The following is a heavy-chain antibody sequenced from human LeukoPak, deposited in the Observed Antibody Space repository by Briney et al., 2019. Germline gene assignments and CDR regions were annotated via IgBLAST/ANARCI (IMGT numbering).Heavy chain of an antibody. CDR2: ISGSDGST. CDR3: AKVETSGGANCYALDY. V-gene: IGHV3-23*01. J-gene: IGHJ4*02. Sequence: GGSLRLSCAGSGFTFSSYAMTWVRQAPDKGLEWVSAISGSDGSTYYADSVKGRFTISRDDSQNTLYLQMNSLSAEDTAVYYCAKVETSGGANCYALDYWGQGTLVTVSS. D-gene: IGHD2-2*01. CDR1: GFTFSSYA.